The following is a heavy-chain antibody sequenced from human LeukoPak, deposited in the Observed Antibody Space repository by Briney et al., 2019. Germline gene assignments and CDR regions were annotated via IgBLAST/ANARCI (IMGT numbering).Heavy chain of an antibody. D-gene: IGHD6-13*01. CDR3: ARDLFGNNRSCFFDY. V-gene: IGHV3-21*01. Sequence: GGSLRLSCAASGFTFSSYSMNWVRQAPGKGLEWVSSISSSSYIYYSDSVKGRFTISRDNAKNSLYLQMNSLRAEDTAVYLCARDLFGNNRSCFFDYWGQGTLVTVSS. J-gene: IGHJ4*02. CDR1: GFTFSSYS. CDR2: ISSSSYI.